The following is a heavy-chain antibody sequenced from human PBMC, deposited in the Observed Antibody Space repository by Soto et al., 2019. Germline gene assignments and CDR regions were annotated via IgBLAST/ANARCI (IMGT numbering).Heavy chain of an antibody. CDR2: ISYDGSNQ. CDR1: GFTFSSYG. Sequence: QVQLVESGGGVVQPGRSLRLSCAASGFTFSSYGVHWVRQAPGKGLEWVAIISYDGSNQYYADSVKGRFTIPRDNSKNTLFLQMNSLRPEDTAVYYCAKALGELSPESYDHWGQGILVTVSS. J-gene: IGHJ4*02. V-gene: IGHV3-30*18. CDR3: AKALGELSPESYDH. D-gene: IGHD3-16*02.